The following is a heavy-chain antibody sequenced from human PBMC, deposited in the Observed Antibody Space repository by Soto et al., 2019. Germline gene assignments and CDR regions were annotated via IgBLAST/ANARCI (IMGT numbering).Heavy chain of an antibody. J-gene: IGHJ6*03. CDR2: IRSKANSYAT. CDR1: GFTFSGSA. CDR3: TGSSSWKYYYYYMDV. Sequence: GGSLRLSCAASGFTFSGSAMHWVRQASGKGLEWVGRIRSKANSYATAYAASVKGRFTISRDDSKNTAYLQMNSLKTEDTAVYYCTGSSSWKYYYYYMDVWGKGTTVTVSS. D-gene: IGHD6-13*01. V-gene: IGHV3-73*01.